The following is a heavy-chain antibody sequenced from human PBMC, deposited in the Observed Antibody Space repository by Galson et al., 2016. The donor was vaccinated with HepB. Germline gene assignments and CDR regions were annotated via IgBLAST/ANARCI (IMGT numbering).Heavy chain of an antibody. CDR2: INPSDSDI. CDR1: GDTFTTYW. D-gene: IGHD4-17*01. V-gene: IGHV5-51*01. Sequence: QSGAEVKKPGETLRISCQGSGDTFTTYWIGWVRHMPGKGLEWMGIINPSDSDIRYNPSFEGQVTISADKSISTAYLQWTSLKASDTAIYYCARRAYYGAFDGFDVWGQGTVVTVS. J-gene: IGHJ3*01. CDR3: ARRAYYGAFDGFDV.